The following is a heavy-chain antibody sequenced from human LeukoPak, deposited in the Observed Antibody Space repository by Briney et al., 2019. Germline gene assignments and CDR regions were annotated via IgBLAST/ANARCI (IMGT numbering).Heavy chain of an antibody. CDR3: ARQKRNSSGWYGDY. V-gene: IGHV4-30-4*08. J-gene: IGHJ4*02. CDR2: IYYSGTT. D-gene: IGHD6-19*01. CDR1: GGSISSGDYY. Sequence: NPSETLSLTCTVSGGSISSGDYYWSWIRQPPGKGLEWIGYIYYSGTTYYNPSLKSRITISIDTSKSQFSLKQSSVTAADTAVYYCARQKRNSSGWYGDYWGQGTLVTVSS.